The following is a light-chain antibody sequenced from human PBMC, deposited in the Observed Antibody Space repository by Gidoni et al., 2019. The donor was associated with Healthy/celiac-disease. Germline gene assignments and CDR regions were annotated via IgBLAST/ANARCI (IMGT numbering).Light chain of an antibody. V-gene: IGLV1-51*01. CDR3: GTWDSSLSAV. CDR2: DNN. Sequence: QSVLTQPPSVSAAPGQKVTISCSGSSSNIGNNDVSWYQHLPGTAPKLLIYDNNKRPSGIPDRFSGSKSGASATLGITGLQTGDEADYYCGTWDSSLSAVFGGGTKLTVL. CDR1: SSNIGNND. J-gene: IGLJ2*01.